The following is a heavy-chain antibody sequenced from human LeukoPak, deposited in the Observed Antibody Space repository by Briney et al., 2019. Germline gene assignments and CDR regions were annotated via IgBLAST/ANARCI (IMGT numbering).Heavy chain of an antibody. CDR3: ATGGRSGVAFDS. V-gene: IGHV3-53*01. Sequence: GGSLRLSCAASGFIASSNYMSWVRQAPGKGLEWISLIYSGGSTYHADSVMGRFTISRDNSKSTLFLQMNNLRAEDTAVYYCATGGRSGVAFDSWGQGTRVTVSS. D-gene: IGHD2-15*01. J-gene: IGHJ4*02. CDR1: GFIASSNY. CDR2: IYSGGST.